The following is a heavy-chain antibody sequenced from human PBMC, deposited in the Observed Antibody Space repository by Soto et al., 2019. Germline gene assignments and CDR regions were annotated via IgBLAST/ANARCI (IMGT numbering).Heavy chain of an antibody. CDR2: INPNSGGT. CDR1: GYTFTSYY. CDR3: AREKVAYYDSSGYTFDY. J-gene: IGHJ4*02. Sequence: ASVKVSCKASGYTFTSYYMHWVRQAPGQGLEWMGWINPNSGGTNYAQKFQGRVTMTRDTSISTAYMELSRLRSDDTAVYYCAREKVAYYDSSGYTFDYWGQGTLVTVSS. V-gene: IGHV1-2*02. D-gene: IGHD3-22*01.